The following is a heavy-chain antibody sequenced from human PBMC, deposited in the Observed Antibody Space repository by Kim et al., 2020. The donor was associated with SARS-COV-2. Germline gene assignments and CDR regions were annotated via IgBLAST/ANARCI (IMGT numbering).Heavy chain of an antibody. V-gene: IGHV5-51*01. J-gene: IGHJ3*02. CDR2: IYPGDSDT. D-gene: IGHD6-13*01. Sequence: GESLKISCKGSGYSFTSYWIGWVRQMPGKGLEWMGIIYPGDSDTRYSPSFQGQVTLSADKSISTAYLQWSSLKASDTAMYYCARLGIAAATGGAFDIWGQGTMVTVSS. CDR3: ARLGIAAATGGAFDI. CDR1: GYSFTSYW.